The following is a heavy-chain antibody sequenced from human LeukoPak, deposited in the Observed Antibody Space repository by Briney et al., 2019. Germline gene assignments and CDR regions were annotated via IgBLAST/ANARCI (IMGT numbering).Heavy chain of an antibody. Sequence: KPGGSLILSCAASGFTFSNAWMSWVRQAPGKGLEWVGRIKSKTDGGTTDYAAPVKGRFTISRDDSKNTLYLQMNSLKTEDTAVYYCTTDPLYYYDSSGYYFFDYRGQGTLVTVSS. CDR3: TTDPLYYYDSSGYYFFDY. J-gene: IGHJ4*02. D-gene: IGHD3-22*01. V-gene: IGHV3-15*01. CDR1: GFTFSNAW. CDR2: IKSKTDGGTT.